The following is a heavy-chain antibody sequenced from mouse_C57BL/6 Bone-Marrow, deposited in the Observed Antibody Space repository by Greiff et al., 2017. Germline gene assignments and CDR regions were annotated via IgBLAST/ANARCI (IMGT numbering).Heavy chain of an antibody. CDR3: ARGDTIIKDYFDY. D-gene: IGHD2-4*01. CDR2: IDPSDSYT. J-gene: IGHJ2*01. Sequence: QVQLQQPGAELVMPGASVKLSCKASGYTFTSYWMHWVKQRPGQGLEWIGEIDPSDSYTNYNQKFKGKSTLTVDKSSSTAYMQLSSLTSEDSAVYYCARGDTIIKDYFDYGGQGTTLTVSS. V-gene: IGHV1-69*01. CDR1: GYTFTSYW.